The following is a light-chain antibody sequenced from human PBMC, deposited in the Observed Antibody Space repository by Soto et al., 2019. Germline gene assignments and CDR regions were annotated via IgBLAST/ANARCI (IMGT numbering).Light chain of an antibody. V-gene: IGKV3-20*01. CDR2: GAS. Sequence: EIVMTQSPATLSVSPGERATLSCRASQSVSSSYLAWYQQKPGQAPRLLLDGASSRATGIPDRFRGSGSGTDFTLTISRLEPEDFAVYYCQQYGGLPTFGQGTKVDI. CDR1: QSVSSSY. J-gene: IGKJ1*01. CDR3: QQYGGLPT.